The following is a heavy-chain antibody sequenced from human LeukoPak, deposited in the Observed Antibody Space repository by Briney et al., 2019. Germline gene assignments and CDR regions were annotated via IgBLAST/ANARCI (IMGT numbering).Heavy chain of an antibody. CDR1: GFTFSSYA. V-gene: IGHV3-23*01. J-gene: IGHJ4*02. D-gene: IGHD6-19*01. CDR3: AKDGPQWLVRGGLYYFDY. CDR2: ISGSGGST. Sequence: PGGSLRLSCAASGFTFSSYAMSWVRQAPGKGLEWVSAISGSGGSTYYADSVKGRFTISRDNSKNTLYLQMNSLRAEDTAVYYCAKDGPQWLVRGGLYYFDYWGQGTLVTVSS.